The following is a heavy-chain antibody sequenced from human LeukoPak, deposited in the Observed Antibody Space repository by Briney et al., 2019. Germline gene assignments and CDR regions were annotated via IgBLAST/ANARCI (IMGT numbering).Heavy chain of an antibody. CDR3: ARDFRYGDYLEGFDY. J-gene: IGHJ4*02. CDR1: GYTFTSYY. Sequence: ASVKVSCEASGYTFTSYYMHWVRQAPGQGLEWMGIINPSGGSTSYAQKFQGRVTMTRDTSTSTVYMELSSLRSEDTAVYYCARDFRYGDYLEGFDYWGQGTLVTVSS. CDR2: INPSGGST. D-gene: IGHD4-17*01. V-gene: IGHV1-46*01.